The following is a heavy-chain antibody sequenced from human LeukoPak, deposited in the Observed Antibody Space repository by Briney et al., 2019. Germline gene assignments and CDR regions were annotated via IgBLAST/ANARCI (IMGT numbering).Heavy chain of an antibody. Sequence: GGSLRLSCAASGFTFRNAWMSWVRQAPGKGLEWVGRIKSKTDGGTTDYAAPVKGRFTISRDDSKNTLYLQMNSLKTEDTAVYYCTTERIGTYYDFWSGYYTGYFDYWGQGTLVTVSS. V-gene: IGHV3-15*01. CDR3: TTERIGTYYDFWSGYYTGYFDY. D-gene: IGHD3-3*01. CDR2: IKSKTDGGTT. CDR1: GFTFRNAW. J-gene: IGHJ4*02.